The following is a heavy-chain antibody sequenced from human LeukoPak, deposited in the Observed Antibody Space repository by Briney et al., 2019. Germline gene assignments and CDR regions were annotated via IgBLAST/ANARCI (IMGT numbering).Heavy chain of an antibody. CDR3: AKADAVAGDYDYYGMDV. J-gene: IGHJ6*02. CDR2: TYYRSKWYN. D-gene: IGHD6-19*01. Sequence: SQTLSLTCAISGASVSTNSAAWNWIRQSPSRGLEWLGRTYYRSKWYNAYAVSVKSRLTINPDTSKNQFSLQLNSVTPEDTAVYYCAKADAVAGDYDYYGMDVWGQGTTVTVSS. V-gene: IGHV6-1*01. CDR1: GASVSTNSAA.